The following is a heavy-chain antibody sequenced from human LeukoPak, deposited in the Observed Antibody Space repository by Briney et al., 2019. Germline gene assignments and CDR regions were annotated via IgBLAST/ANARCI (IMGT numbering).Heavy chain of an antibody. CDR1: GYTFTSYD. CDR2: MNPNSGNT. D-gene: IGHD6-13*01. CDR3: ARGHGGRQQRAKYYFDY. Sequence: GASVNVSCKASGYTFTSYDINWVRQATGQGLEWMGWMNPNSGNTGYAQKFQGRVTMTRNTSISTAYMELSSLRSEDTAVYYCARGHGGRQQRAKYYFDYWGQGNLVTVSS. V-gene: IGHV1-8*01. J-gene: IGHJ4*02.